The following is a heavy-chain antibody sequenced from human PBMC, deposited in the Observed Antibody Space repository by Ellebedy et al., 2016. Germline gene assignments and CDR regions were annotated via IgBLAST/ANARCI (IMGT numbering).Heavy chain of an antibody. CDR3: VRARGGESGGYNLGDAFDI. J-gene: IGHJ3*02. CDR1: GFTFSSYA. V-gene: IGHV3-30-3*01. CDR2: IGKDGSKK. Sequence: GESLKISCAASGFTFSSYAMHWVRQAPGKGLDWVAVIGKDGSKKYYAEFAKGRFTISRDNSKTTMYLQMNSLRDEDTAVYYCVRARGGESGGYNLGDAFDIWGQGTVATVTS. D-gene: IGHD5-24*01.